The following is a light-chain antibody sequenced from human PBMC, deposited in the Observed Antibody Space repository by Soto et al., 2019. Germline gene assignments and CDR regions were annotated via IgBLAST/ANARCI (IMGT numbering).Light chain of an antibody. CDR2: YDG. CDR3: QVWDSSVDHII. J-gene: IGLJ2*01. V-gene: IGLV3-21*04. Sequence: SYELTQPPSVSVAPVKTASINCEVYNIGRKSVHWYQQRPGQAPMVVIYYDGDRPSGIPERFSGSNSGTAATLTISRVEAGDEADYYCQVWDSSVDHIIFGGGTKLTVL. CDR1: NIGRKS.